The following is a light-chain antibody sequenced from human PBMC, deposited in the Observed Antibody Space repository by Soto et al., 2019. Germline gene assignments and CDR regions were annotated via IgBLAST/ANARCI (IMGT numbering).Light chain of an antibody. J-gene: IGLJ2*01. CDR1: SGHSNYA. Sequence: QPVLTQSPSASASLGASVKLSCTLSSGHSNYASAWHQQQPEKGPRYLMKLNSDGSHSKGDGIPYRFSGSSSGAERYLTIPSLQSEDEADYYCQTWGTGIVVFGGGTKLTVL. CDR2: LNSDGSH. V-gene: IGLV4-69*01. CDR3: QTWGTGIVV.